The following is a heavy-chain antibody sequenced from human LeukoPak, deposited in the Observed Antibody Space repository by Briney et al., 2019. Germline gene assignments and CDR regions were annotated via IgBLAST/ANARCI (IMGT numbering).Heavy chain of an antibody. CDR1: GGSISSSSYY. CDR3: ARTHIHSSGWYPLDY. Sequence: SETLSLTCTVSGGSISSSSYYWGWIRQPPGKGLEWIGSIYYSGSTYYNPSLKSRVTISVDTSKNQFSLKLSSVTAADTAVYYCARTHIHSSGWYPLDYWGQGTLVTVSS. J-gene: IGHJ4*02. D-gene: IGHD6-19*01. CDR2: IYYSGST. V-gene: IGHV4-39*01.